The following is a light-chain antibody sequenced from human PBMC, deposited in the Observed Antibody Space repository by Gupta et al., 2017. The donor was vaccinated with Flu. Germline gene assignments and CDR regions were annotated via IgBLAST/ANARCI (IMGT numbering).Light chain of an antibody. J-gene: IGLJ2*01. CDR2: EDT. V-gene: IGLV3-10*01. CDR3: SSTDSNANHWI. Sequence: SSELPQPPSATVSPGQTATRTCSGDALPKKYAYWYQQKSGPAPVLVIYEDTKRRSGIPERFSGSTSGTTATLTISGAQVEDEGDYYCSSTDSNANHWIFGGGTKLTVL. CDR1: ALPKKY.